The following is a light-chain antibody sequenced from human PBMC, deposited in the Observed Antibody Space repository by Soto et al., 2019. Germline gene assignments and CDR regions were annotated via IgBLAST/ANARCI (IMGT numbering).Light chain of an antibody. CDR2: EGS. J-gene: IGLJ2*01. V-gene: IGLV2-23*01. CDR3: CSYAGSSTVVV. Sequence: QSALTQPASVSGSPGQSITISCTGTSSDVGSYNVVSWYQQHPGKAPKVMIYEGSKWPSGVSNRFSGSKSGNTASLTISGLQAEDEADYYCCSYAGSSTVVVFGGGTKLTVL. CDR1: SSDVGSYNV.